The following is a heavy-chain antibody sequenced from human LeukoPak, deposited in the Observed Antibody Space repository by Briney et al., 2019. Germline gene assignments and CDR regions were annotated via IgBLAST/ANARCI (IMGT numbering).Heavy chain of an antibody. V-gene: IGHV1-18*04. CDR3: AVGVGLRRIAVAGSDAFDI. CDR2: ISAYNGNT. J-gene: IGHJ3*02. CDR1: GYTFTGYY. D-gene: IGHD6-19*01. Sequence: EASVKVSCKASGYTFTGYYMHWVRQAPGQGLEWMGWISAYNGNTNYAQKLQGRVTMTTDTSTSTAYMELRSLRSDDTAVYYCAVGVGLRRIAVAGSDAFDIWGQGTMVTVSS.